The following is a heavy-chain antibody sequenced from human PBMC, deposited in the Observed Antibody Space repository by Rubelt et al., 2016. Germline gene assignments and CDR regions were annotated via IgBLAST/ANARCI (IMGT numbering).Heavy chain of an antibody. V-gene: IGHV3-33*05. Sequence: TFSSYGMHWVRQAPGKGLEWVAVISYDGGNKYYADSVKGRFTISRDNSKNTLYLQMNSLRAEDTAVYYCARDTGITIFGVSDAFDIWGQGTMVTVSS. CDR2: ISYDGGNK. J-gene: IGHJ3*02. D-gene: IGHD3-3*01. CDR1: TFSSYG. CDR3: ARDTGITIFGVSDAFDI.